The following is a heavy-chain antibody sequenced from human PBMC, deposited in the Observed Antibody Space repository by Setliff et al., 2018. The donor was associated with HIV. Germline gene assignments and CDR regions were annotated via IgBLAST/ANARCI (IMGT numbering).Heavy chain of an antibody. Sequence: ASVKVSCKASGYTFTSYGLNWVRQAPGQGLEWMGWISAYNGNTNYAQKLQGRVTITKDRSASTAYMELSRLRSDDTAVYYCARDEVIEVAGDFDNWGQGTLVTVSS. D-gene: IGHD6-19*01. CDR3: ARDEVIEVAGDFDN. V-gene: IGHV1-18*01. CDR2: ISAYNGNT. CDR1: GYTFTSYG. J-gene: IGHJ4*02.